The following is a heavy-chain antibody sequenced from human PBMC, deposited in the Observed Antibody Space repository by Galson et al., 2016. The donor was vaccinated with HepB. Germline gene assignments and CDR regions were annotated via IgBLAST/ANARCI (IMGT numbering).Heavy chain of an antibody. CDR2: IDWDDDK. V-gene: IGHV2-70*10. D-gene: IGHD2-2*01. Sequence: PALVKPTQTLTLTCTLSGLSLSTSAMSVSWIRQPPGKALEWVARIDWDDDKYYSTSLRSRLTIFKDTSNNQVVLTMTNMDTVDTATYYCAWPYCTSAGCYYDAFDIWGQGTMVTVSS. J-gene: IGHJ3*02. CDR1: GLSLSTSAMS. CDR3: AWPYCTSAGCYYDAFDI.